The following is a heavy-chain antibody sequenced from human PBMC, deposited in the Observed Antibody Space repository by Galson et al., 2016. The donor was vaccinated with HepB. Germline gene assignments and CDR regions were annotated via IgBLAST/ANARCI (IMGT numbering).Heavy chain of an antibody. CDR1: GYTFASYY. D-gene: IGHD2-15*01. V-gene: IGHV1-46*01. Sequence: SVKVSCKALGYTFASYYMHWVRQAPGQGLEWMGLINPFGGSTTYAQKFQGRLTMTSDTSTSTVYLELPSLRSDDTAVYYCARRPNFVLVVAAPNAAFDIWGQGTMVTVSS. J-gene: IGHJ3*02. CDR2: INPFGGST. CDR3: ARRPNFVLVVAAPNAAFDI.